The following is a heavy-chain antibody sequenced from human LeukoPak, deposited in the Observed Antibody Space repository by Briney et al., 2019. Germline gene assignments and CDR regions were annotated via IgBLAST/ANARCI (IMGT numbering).Heavy chain of an antibody. Sequence: GGSLRLSCAASGFTFSSYSMNWVRQAPGKGLEWVSSISSSSSYIYYADSVKGRFTISRDNAKNSLYLQMNSLRAEDTAVYYCASIHPGKYYYDSSGYYPYWGQGTLVTVSS. V-gene: IGHV3-21*01. CDR2: ISSSSSYI. D-gene: IGHD3-22*01. J-gene: IGHJ4*02. CDR3: ASIHPGKYYYDSSGYYPY. CDR1: GFTFSSYS.